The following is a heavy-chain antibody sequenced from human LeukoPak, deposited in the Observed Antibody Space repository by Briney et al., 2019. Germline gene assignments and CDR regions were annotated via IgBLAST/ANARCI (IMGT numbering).Heavy chain of an antibody. CDR3: ARHPIYNWNADY. V-gene: IGHV3-21*01. CDR1: GFTFSSYS. J-gene: IGHJ4*02. D-gene: IGHD1-20*01. Sequence: GGSLRLSCAASGFTFSSYSMNWVRQAPGKGLEWVSSISSSSSYIYYADSVKGRFNISRDNAKNSLYLQMNSLRAEDTAVYYCARHPIYNWNADYWGQGTLVTVSS. CDR2: ISSSSSYI.